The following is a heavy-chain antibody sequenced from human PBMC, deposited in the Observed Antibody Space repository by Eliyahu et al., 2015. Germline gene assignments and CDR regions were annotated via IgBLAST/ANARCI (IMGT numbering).Heavy chain of an antibody. J-gene: IGHJ4*02. V-gene: IGHV3-33*01. CDR1: GFTFSSAG. Sequence: QVQLVESGGGVVQPGRSLRLSCAASGFTFSSAGMHWVRQAPGKGLEWVAAIWFDGSNKYYVDSVKGRFTISRDNSKNTLYLQMNSLSAEDTAVYYCARDRRGDGEYLDLWGQGSLVSVSS. CDR2: IWFDGSNK. CDR3: ARDRRGDGEYLDL. D-gene: IGHD4-17*01.